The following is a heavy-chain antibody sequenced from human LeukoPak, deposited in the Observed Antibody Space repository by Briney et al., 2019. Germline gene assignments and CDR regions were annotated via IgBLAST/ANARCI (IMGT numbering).Heavy chain of an antibody. Sequence: GRSLRLSCAASGFTFDDYAMHWVRQAPGKGLEWVSGISRNSGSIGYADSVKGRFTISRDNAKNSLYLQMNSPRAEDTALYYCARVYVGEAEQYYYDSSGFFDYWGQGTLVTVSS. CDR2: ISRNSGSI. V-gene: IGHV3-9*01. CDR3: ARVYVGEAEQYYYDSSGFFDY. J-gene: IGHJ4*02. CDR1: GFTFDDYA. D-gene: IGHD3-22*01.